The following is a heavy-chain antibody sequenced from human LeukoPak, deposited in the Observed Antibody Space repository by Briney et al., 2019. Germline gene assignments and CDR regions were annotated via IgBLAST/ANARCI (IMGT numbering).Heavy chain of an antibody. CDR2: ISAYNDNT. D-gene: IGHD6-19*01. Sequence: ASVKVSCKASGYTFTGYYIHWVRQAPGQGLEWMGWISAYNDNTNYAQKLQGRVTMTTDTSTSTAYMDLRSLRSDDTAVYYCARVGGAVAGTDGVWFDPWGQGTLVTVSS. CDR1: GYTFTGYY. CDR3: ARVGGAVAGTDGVWFDP. V-gene: IGHV1-18*04. J-gene: IGHJ5*02.